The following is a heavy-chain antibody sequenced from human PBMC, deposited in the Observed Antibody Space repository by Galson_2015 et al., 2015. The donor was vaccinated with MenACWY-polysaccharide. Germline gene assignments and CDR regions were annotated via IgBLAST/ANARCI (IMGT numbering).Heavy chain of an antibody. CDR3: AKAYIVVIPDAAYNC. V-gene: IGHV3-23*01. J-gene: IGHJ4*02. Sequence: SLRLSCAASGFTFSSSAMSWVRQAPGTGLEWVSGISGSGGNTYYADSVKGRFTISRDNSKSTLYLQMNSLRAEDTAVYYCAKAYIVVIPDAAYNCWGQGTLVTVSS. D-gene: IGHD2-2*01. CDR1: GFTFSSSA. CDR2: ISGSGGNT.